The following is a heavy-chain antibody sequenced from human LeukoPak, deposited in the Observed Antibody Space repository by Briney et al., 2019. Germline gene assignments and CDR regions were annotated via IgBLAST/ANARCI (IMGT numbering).Heavy chain of an antibody. CDR3: ARHDNDDDFDY. D-gene: IGHD3-16*01. Sequence: APVTVYCTASGYTFTRYAINWLRQAPGQGLEWMGWINMYTANPAYAQGFTERFVFSLDTSVTTAYLQISNLKTEDTAVYYCARHDNDDDFDYWGQGTLVTVSS. CDR2: INMYTANP. CDR1: GYTFTRYA. J-gene: IGHJ4*02. V-gene: IGHV7-4-1*02.